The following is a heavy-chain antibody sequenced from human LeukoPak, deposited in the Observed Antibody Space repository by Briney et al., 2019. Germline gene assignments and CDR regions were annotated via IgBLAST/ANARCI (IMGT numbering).Heavy chain of an antibody. V-gene: IGHV1-2*02. Sequence: ASVKVSCKASGYTFTGYYMHWVRQAPGQGLEWMGWINPNSGGTNYVQKFQGRVTMTRDTSISTAYMELSRLRSDDTAVYYCARAPRGQQLVPGYWGQGTLVTVSS. CDR3: ARAPRGQQLVPGY. CDR1: GYTFTGYY. CDR2: INPNSGGT. J-gene: IGHJ4*02. D-gene: IGHD6-13*01.